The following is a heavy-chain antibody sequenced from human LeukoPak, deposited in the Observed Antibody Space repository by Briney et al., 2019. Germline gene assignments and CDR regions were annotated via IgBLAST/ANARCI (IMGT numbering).Heavy chain of an antibody. D-gene: IGHD2-15*01. CDR3: ARAIGDSWDIDY. CDR2: INPNSGGT. CDR1: VYTFTGYY. J-gene: IGHJ4*02. Sequence: ASVKISCKASVYTFTGYYMHWVRQAPGQGLEWMGWINPNSGGTNYAQKFQGRVTMTRDMSISTAYMELSRLRSDDTAVYYCARAIGDSWDIDYWGQGTLVTVSS. V-gene: IGHV1-2*02.